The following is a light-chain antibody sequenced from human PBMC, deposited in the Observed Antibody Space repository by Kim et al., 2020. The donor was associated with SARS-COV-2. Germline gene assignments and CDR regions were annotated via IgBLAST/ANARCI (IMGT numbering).Light chain of an antibody. CDR1: QVIRST. CDR2: DAS. Sequence: AIQLTQSPSSLSASVGDRVTITCRASQVIRSTLAWYQQKPGKSPNLLIYDASTLESGVPSRFSDSGYGTDFTLTISSLQADDFATYYCQQFYSYPLTFGQGTRLEI. V-gene: IGKV1-13*02. J-gene: IGKJ5*01. CDR3: QQFYSYPLT.